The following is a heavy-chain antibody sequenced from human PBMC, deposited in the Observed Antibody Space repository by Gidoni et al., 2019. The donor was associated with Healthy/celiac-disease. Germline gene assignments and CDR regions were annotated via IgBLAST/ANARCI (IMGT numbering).Heavy chain of an antibody. CDR2: IKQDGSEK. Sequence: EVQLVESGGGLVQPGGSLRLSCAASGFTFSSYWMSWVRQAPGKGLEWVANIKQDGSEKYYVDSVKGRFTISRDNAKNSLYLQMNSLRAEDTAVYYCARHFREPSLWFDPWGQGTLVTVSS. D-gene: IGHD3-10*01. J-gene: IGHJ5*02. CDR1: GFTFSSYW. V-gene: IGHV3-7*01. CDR3: ARHFREPSLWFDP.